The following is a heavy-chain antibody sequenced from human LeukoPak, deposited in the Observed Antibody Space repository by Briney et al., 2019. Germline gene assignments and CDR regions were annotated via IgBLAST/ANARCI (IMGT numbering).Heavy chain of an antibody. CDR1: GFTFSSYA. CDR3: AKGAAAGMFDWFDP. Sequence: GGSLRLSCAASGFTFSSYAMSWVRQAPGKGLEWVSAIGGSGGSTYYADSVKGRFTISRDNAKNSLYLQMNSLRAEDTALYYCAKGAAAGMFDWFDPWGQGTLVTVSS. D-gene: IGHD6-13*01. J-gene: IGHJ5*02. V-gene: IGHV3-23*01. CDR2: IGGSGGST.